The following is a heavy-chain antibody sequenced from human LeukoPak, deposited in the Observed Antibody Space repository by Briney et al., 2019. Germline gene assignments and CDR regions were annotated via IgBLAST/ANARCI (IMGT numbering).Heavy chain of an antibody. V-gene: IGHV3-30*02. CDR1: GFILSDHY. D-gene: IGHD6-6*01. Sequence: GGSLRLSCAASGFILSDHYMDWVRQAPGKGLEWVAFIRYDGSNKYYVDSVKGRFTISRDNSENTLYLQMNSLRAEDAAVYYCARGEHSSFDYWGQGTLVTVSS. CDR3: ARGEHSSFDY. J-gene: IGHJ4*02. CDR2: IRYDGSNK.